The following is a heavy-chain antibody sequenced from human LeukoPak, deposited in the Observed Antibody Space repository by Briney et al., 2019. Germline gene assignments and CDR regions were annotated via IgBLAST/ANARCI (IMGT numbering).Heavy chain of an antibody. CDR2: ISAYNGNT. Sequence: ASVKVSCKASGYTFTSYGISWVRQAPGQGLEWMGWISAYNGNTNYAQKLQGRVTMTTDTSTSTAYMELRSLRSDDTAVYYCARVRGYRGRTAYYYDSSGYYNLFDYWGQGTLVTVSS. CDR1: GYTFTSYG. V-gene: IGHV1-18*01. D-gene: IGHD3-22*01. CDR3: ARVRGYRGRTAYYYDSSGYYNLFDY. J-gene: IGHJ4*02.